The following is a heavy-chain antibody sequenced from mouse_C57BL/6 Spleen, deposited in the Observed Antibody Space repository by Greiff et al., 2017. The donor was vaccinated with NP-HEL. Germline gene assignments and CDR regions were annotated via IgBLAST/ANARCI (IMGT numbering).Heavy chain of an antibody. D-gene: IGHD1-1*01. CDR1: GYTFTDYN. CDR3: ARSDGSSYGTYAMDY. J-gene: IGHJ4*01. CDR2: INPNNGGT. V-gene: IGHV1-18*01. Sequence: EVQLQQSGPELVKPGASVKIPCKASGYTFTDYNMDWVKQSHGKSLEWIGDINPNNGGTIYNQKFKGKATLTVDKSSSTAYMELRSLTSEDTAVYYCARSDGSSYGTYAMDYWGQGTSVTVSS.